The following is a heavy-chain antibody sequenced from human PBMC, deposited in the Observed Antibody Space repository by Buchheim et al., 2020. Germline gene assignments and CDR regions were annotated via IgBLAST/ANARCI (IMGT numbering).Heavy chain of an antibody. CDR3: ARVTTVTTPRRVWFDP. CDR2: IYYSGST. Sequence: QVQLQESGPGLVKPSQTLSLTCTVSGGSISSGGYYWSWICQHPGKGLEWIGYIYYSGSTYYNPSLKSRVTISVDRSQNKSSLKLSSVTAADTAVYSCARVTTVTTPRRVWFDPWGQGTL. D-gene: IGHD4-17*01. V-gene: IGHV4-31*03. CDR1: GGSISSGGYY. J-gene: IGHJ5*02.